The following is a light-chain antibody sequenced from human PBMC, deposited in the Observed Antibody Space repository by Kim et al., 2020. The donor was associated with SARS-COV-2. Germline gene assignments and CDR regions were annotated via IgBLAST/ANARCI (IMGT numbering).Light chain of an antibody. CDR1: QDISTK. Sequence: EIVLTQSPEFQAVTPKEKFTITCRASQDISTKLHWYQKKPDQSPNLLIKYASQSVSGVPSRFSGSGSGTDFTLNINGLEAEDAATYFCHQSTSFPLTFGGGTKVDIK. V-gene: IGKV6-21*01. CDR2: YAS. J-gene: IGKJ4*01. CDR3: HQSTSFPLT.